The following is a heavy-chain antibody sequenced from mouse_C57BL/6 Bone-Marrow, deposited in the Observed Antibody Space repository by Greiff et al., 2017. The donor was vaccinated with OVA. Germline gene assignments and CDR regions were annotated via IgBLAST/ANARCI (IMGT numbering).Heavy chain of an antibody. CDR3: ARGGLRRGYFDV. J-gene: IGHJ1*03. CDR1: GYTFTDYE. D-gene: IGHD2-4*01. V-gene: IGHV1-15*01. CDR2: IDPETGGT. Sequence: VQLQESGAELVRPGASVTLSCKASGYTFTDYEMHWVKQTPVHGLEWIGAIDPETGGTAYNQKFKGKAILTADKSSSTAYMELRSLTSEDSAVYFCARGGLRRGYFDVWAQGPRSPSPQ.